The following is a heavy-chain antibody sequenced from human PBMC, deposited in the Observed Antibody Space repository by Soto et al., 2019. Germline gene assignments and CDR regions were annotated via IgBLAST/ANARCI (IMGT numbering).Heavy chain of an antibody. D-gene: IGHD3-10*01. J-gene: IGHJ4*02. CDR3: ARLQFGEGFDY. CDR1: GGSISGGGFS. CDR2: ILHTGGT. Sequence: LSLTCAASGGSISGGGFSWSWIRQPPGKGLEWIGYILHTGGTQYNPSLKSRVSMSVDKSKNQFSLHLTSVTAADTAVYYCARLQFGEGFDYWGQGALVTVSS. V-gene: IGHV4-30-2*01.